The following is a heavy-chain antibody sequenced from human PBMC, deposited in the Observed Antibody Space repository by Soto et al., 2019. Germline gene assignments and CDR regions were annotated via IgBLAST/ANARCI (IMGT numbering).Heavy chain of an antibody. V-gene: IGHV3-23*01. J-gene: IGHJ4*02. D-gene: IGHD2-15*01. CDR1: GFTFSNYA. CDR2: ISGRGGNT. CDR3: AKAGCSGGTCYLYYVDY. Sequence: GSLRLSCAASGFTFSNYAMSWVRQAPGKGLEWVSTISGRGGNTYYADSVKGRFTISRDNSRNTLYLQMDSLRVEDSAVYSCAKAGCSGGTCYLYYVDYWGQGALVTVSS.